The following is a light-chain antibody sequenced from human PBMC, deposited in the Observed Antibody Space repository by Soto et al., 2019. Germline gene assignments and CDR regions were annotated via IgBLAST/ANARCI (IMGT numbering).Light chain of an antibody. CDR3: QSYDRSLSGSYV. V-gene: IGLV1-40*01. CDR1: SXNIGAGYD. CDR2: GNS. J-gene: IGLJ1*01. Sequence: VLTQPPSVSGAPGQRVTISCTGSSXNIGAGYDVHWYQQLPGTAPKLLIYGNSNRPSGVPDRFSGSKSGTSASLAITGLQAEDEADYYCQSYDRSLSGSYVFGTGTKVTVL.